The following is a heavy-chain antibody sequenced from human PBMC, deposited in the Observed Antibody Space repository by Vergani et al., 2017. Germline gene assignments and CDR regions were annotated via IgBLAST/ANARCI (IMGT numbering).Heavy chain of an antibody. Sequence: QVQLVQSGAEVKKPGSSVKVSCKASGGTFSSYAISWVRQAPGQGLEWMGRIIPIFGTANYAQKFQGRVTVTADESTSTAYMELSSLRSEDTAVYYCAGGEAPADCGDYQCDYVGMDVWGQGTTVTVSS. CDR3: AGGEAPADCGDYQCDYVGMDV. V-gene: IGHV1-69*13. D-gene: IGHD4-17*01. J-gene: IGHJ6*02. CDR2: IIPIFGTA. CDR1: GGTFSSYA.